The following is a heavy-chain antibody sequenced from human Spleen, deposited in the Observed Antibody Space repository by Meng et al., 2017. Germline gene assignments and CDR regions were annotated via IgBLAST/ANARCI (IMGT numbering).Heavy chain of an antibody. Sequence: GESLKISCAASGFSFNSYAMAWVRQAPGKGLEWVSSISGSGGNTYYAVSVRGRFTVARDNSKNTLYLQMNSLRVEDTAIYFCAKGLVPPCRGANCYHFDSWGRGTLVTVSS. J-gene: IGHJ4*01. CDR2: ISGSGGNT. V-gene: IGHV3-23*01. CDR1: GFSFNSYA. D-gene: IGHD2-15*01. CDR3: AKGLVPPCRGANCYHFDS.